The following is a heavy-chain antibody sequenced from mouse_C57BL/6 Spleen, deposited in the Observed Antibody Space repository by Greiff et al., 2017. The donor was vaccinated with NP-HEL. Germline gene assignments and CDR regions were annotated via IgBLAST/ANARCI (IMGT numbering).Heavy chain of an antibody. CDR2: INPGSGGT. V-gene: IGHV1-54*01. D-gene: IGHD1-1*02. Sequence: QVQLQQSGAELVRPGTSVKVSCKASGYAFTNYLIEWVKQRPGQGLEWIGVINPGSGGTNYNEKFKGKATLTADKSSSTAYMQLSSLTSEDSAVYFCARRGCGGSWRYFDVWGTGTTVTVSS. CDR1: GYAFTNYL. J-gene: IGHJ1*03. CDR3: ARRGCGGSWRYFDV.